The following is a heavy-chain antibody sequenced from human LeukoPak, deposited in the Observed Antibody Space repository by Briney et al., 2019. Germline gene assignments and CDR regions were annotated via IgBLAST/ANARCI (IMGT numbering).Heavy chain of an antibody. CDR1: GGSNSSSSYY. CDR3: ARGGYYDFWSGSLRTTTTFDY. Sequence: SETLSLTCTVSGGSNSSSSYYWGWIRQPPGKGLEWIGSIYYSGSTYYNPSLKSRVTISVDTSKNQFSLKLSSVTAADTAVYYCARGGYYDFWSGSLRTTTTFDYWGQGNLVTVSS. J-gene: IGHJ4*02. D-gene: IGHD3-3*01. CDR2: IYYSGST. V-gene: IGHV4-39*07.